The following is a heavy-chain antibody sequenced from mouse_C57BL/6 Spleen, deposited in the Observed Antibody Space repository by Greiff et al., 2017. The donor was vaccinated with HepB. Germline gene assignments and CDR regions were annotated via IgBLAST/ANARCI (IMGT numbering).Heavy chain of an antibody. CDR1: GYAFTNYL. V-gene: IGHV1-54*01. D-gene: IGHD2-3*01. J-gene: IGHJ4*01. CDR3: ARSFYDGYYEDYAMDY. Sequence: VQLQQSGAELVRPGTSVKVSCKASGYAFTNYLIEWVKQRPGQGLEWIGVINPGSGGTNYNEKFKGKATLTADKSSSTAYMQLSSLTSEDSAVYFCARSFYDGYYEDYAMDYWGQGTSVTVSS. CDR2: INPGSGGT.